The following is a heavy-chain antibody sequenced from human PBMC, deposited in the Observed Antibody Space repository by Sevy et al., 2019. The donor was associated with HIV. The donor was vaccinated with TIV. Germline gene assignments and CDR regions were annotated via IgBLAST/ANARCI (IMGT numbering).Heavy chain of an antibody. CDR1: GDSITSSSYY. J-gene: IGHJ4*02. V-gene: IGHV4-39*02. Sequence: SETLSLTCSVSGDSITSSSYYWGWIRQPPGKGLEWIGIIYYRGNTYYNPSLKSRLTIFVDTSKNHFSLKLTSVTAADTAFYYCARRAYGSSHYFDYWGQGTLVTVSS. CDR2: IYYRGNT. CDR3: ARRAYGSSHYFDY. D-gene: IGHD6-13*01.